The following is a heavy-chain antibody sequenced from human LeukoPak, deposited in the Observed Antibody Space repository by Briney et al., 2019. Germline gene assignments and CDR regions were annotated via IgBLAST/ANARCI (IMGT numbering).Heavy chain of an antibody. CDR2: MNPNRGDT. Sequence: GASVNVSCTASGYTFTGYYIHWMRQAPGQGLEWMGWMNPNRGDTSYAQKFQGRVTMTRDTPINTAYMELSGLTSDDTAVYYCGRRRIDCSDTGCYVDYWGQGTLVTVSS. D-gene: IGHD2-15*01. CDR3: GRRRIDCSDTGCYVDY. V-gene: IGHV1-2*02. J-gene: IGHJ4*02. CDR1: GYTFTGYY.